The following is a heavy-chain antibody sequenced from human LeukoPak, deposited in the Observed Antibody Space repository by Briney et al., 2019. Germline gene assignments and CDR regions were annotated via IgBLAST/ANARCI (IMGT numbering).Heavy chain of an antibody. CDR1: GFTFYSSA. J-gene: IGHJ4*02. D-gene: IGHD3-22*01. V-gene: IGHV3-23*01. CDR2: ISGFGGST. Sequence: GGSLRLSCAASGFTFYSSAMTWVRQAPGKGLEWVSTISGFGGSTFYADSVKGRFTISRDNARNTLYLQMNSLRAEDTAVYFCAKGGHYFHFDYWGQGNLVTVSS. CDR3: AKGGHYFHFDY.